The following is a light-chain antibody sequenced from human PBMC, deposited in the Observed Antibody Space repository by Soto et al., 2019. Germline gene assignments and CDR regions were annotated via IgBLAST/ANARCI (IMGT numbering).Light chain of an antibody. CDR2: WAS. J-gene: IGKJ2*01. V-gene: IGKV4-1*01. CDR3: QQYYSSPYT. CDR1: QSVLYSSNNKNY. Sequence: DIVMTQSPDSLAVSLGEMATINCKSSQSVLYSSNNKNYLAWYQQRPRQPPKLLIYWASTRESGVPDRFNGSRSGTDFTLTVTSLQAEDVAVYYCQQYYSSPYTFGQGTKLEIK.